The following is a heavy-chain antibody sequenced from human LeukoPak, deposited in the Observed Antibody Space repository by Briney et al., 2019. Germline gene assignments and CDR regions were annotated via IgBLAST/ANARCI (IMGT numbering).Heavy chain of an antibody. CDR3: ARQREIILTGSYYFDY. CDR2: ISSSGSTI. Sequence: GGSLRLSCAASGFTFSSYAMSWVRQAPGKGLEWVSYISSSGSTIYYADSVKGRFTISRDNAKNSLYLQMNSLRAEDTAVYYCARQREIILTGSYYFDYWGQGTLVTVSS. CDR1: GFTFSSYA. D-gene: IGHD3-9*01. J-gene: IGHJ4*02. V-gene: IGHV3-48*03.